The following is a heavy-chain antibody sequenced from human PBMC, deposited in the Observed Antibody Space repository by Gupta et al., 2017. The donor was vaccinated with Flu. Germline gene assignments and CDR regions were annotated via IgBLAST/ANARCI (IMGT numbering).Heavy chain of an antibody. CDR1: GFTFSSYT. J-gene: IGHJ4*02. D-gene: IGHD1-1*01. CDR2: ISGSSDYT. Sequence: EVQLLESGGGLIQPGGSLRLSCAAPGFTFSSYTMSWVRQTPGKGLEGVAAISGSSDYTYHADAGKGRFTISRENSKKTLCLQMRSMRAEATSIYYCAKPHGSGTTSYFASGGQGIMVTVSS. V-gene: IGHV3-23*01. CDR3: AKPHGSGTTSYFAS.